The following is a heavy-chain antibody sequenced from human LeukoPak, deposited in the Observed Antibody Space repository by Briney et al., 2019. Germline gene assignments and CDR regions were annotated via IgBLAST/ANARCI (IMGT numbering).Heavy chain of an antibody. V-gene: IGHV3-30*04. J-gene: IGHJ4*02. Sequence: PGGSLRLSCAASGFTFSRYAVHWVRQAPGKGLEWVAVISYDGSEKYYADSVKGRFTISRDNAKNSLYLQMNSLRAEDTAVYYCARDGSYSSSWYFDYWGQGTLVTVSS. D-gene: IGHD6-13*01. CDR1: GFTFSRYA. CDR2: ISYDGSEK. CDR3: ARDGSYSSSWYFDY.